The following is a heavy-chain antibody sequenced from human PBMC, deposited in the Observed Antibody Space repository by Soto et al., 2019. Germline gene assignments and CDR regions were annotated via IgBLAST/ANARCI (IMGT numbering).Heavy chain of an antibody. J-gene: IGHJ4*02. Sequence: QVQLVESGGGVVQPGGSLRLSCAASGFTFKNYGIHWLRQAPGKGLEWVAVISYGGRNKFYADSVKGRFTISRDNSQNTVDLQMNRLRGEYTAVYYCAQEELGSPNYFDYWGQGILVTVSS. V-gene: IGHV3-30*18. CDR1: GFTFKNYG. CDR2: ISYGGRNK. CDR3: AQEELGSPNYFDY. D-gene: IGHD7-27*01.